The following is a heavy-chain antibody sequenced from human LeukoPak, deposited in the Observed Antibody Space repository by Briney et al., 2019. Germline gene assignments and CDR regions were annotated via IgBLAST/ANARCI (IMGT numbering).Heavy chain of an antibody. J-gene: IGHJ6*02. Sequence: SETLSLTCTVPGGSISSDYWSWIRQPPGKGLEWIGYIYYSGSTNYNPSLKSRVTIPVDTSKNQFSLKLSSVTAADTAVYYCARALEWFGDVYYYGMDVWGQGTTVTVSS. V-gene: IGHV4-59*01. CDR1: GGSISSDY. CDR2: IYYSGST. D-gene: IGHD3-10*01. CDR3: ARALEWFGDVYYYGMDV.